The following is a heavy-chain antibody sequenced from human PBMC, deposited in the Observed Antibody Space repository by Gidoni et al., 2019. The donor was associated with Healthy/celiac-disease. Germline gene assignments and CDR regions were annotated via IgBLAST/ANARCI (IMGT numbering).Heavy chain of an antibody. V-gene: IGHV4-4*02. CDR2: IYHSGST. Sequence: QVQLQESGPGLVKPSGTLSLTCAVSGGSISSSNWWSWVRQPPGKGLEWIGEIYHSGSTNYNPSLKSRVTISVDKSKNQFSLKLSSVTAADTAVYYCARDHGAGASGWYGVGFDYWGQGTLVTVSS. D-gene: IGHD6-19*01. CDR1: GGSISSSNW. CDR3: ARDHGAGASGWYGVGFDY. J-gene: IGHJ4*02.